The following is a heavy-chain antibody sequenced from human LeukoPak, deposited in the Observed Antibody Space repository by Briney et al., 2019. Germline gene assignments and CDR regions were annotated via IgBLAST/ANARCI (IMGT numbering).Heavy chain of an antibody. CDR3: AGPCYSSTIDG. D-gene: IGHD6-19*01. CDR2: IYTSGST. Sequence: SETLSLTCTVSGGPISSYYWSWIRQPAGKGLEWIGRIYTSGSTNYNPSLKSRVTISVGTSKNQSSSKHSSVTAAGPAVYSFAGPCYSSTIDGWEQGTLVTVSS. J-gene: IGHJ4*02. V-gene: IGHV4-4*07. CDR1: GGPISSYY.